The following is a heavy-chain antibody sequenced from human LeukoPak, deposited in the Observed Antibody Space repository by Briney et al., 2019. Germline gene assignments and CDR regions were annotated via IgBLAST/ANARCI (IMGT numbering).Heavy chain of an antibody. V-gene: IGHV5-51*01. D-gene: IGHD3-22*01. Sequence: GESLKISCQGSGYSFSNYWIGWVRQMPGKGLEWMGIIYPGDSDIRYSPSFQGQVTISADKSISTAYLQWSSLKASDTAMYYCAKTYYYDSSGYSFDYWGQGTLVTVSS. CDR1: GYSFSNYW. J-gene: IGHJ4*02. CDR3: AKTYYYDSSGYSFDY. CDR2: IYPGDSDI.